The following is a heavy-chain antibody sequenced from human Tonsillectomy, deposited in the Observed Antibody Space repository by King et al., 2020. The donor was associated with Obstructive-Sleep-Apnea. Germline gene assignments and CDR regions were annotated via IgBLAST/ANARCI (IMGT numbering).Heavy chain of an antibody. J-gene: IGHJ6*02. Sequence: TLKESGPVLVKPTETLTLTCTVSGFSFSNTRMGVSWIRQPPGKALEWLAHIFSNDEKSYRTSLKSRLTISKGTSKSQVVLTMTDMDPVDTATYYCARIEGVRGFYYFGMDVWGQGTTVTVSS. CDR3: ARIEGVRGFYYFGMDV. CDR1: GFSFSNTRMG. V-gene: IGHV2-26*01. D-gene: IGHD3-10*01. CDR2: IFSNDEK.